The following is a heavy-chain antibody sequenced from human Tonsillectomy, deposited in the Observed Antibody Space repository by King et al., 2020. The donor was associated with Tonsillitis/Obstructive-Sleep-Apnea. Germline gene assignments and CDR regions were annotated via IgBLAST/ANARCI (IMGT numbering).Heavy chain of an antibody. CDR3: AKTYGSGSYYKYYFDY. D-gene: IGHD3-10*01. CDR2: ISGSGGST. Sequence: VQLVESGGGLVQPGGSLRLSCAASGFTFSSYAMSWVRQAPGKGLEWVSAISGSGGSTYYADSVKGRFTISRDNSKNTLYLQMNSLRAEDTAVYYCAKTYGSGSYYKYYFDYWGQGPLVTVSS. V-gene: IGHV3-23*04. CDR1: GFTFSSYA. J-gene: IGHJ4*02.